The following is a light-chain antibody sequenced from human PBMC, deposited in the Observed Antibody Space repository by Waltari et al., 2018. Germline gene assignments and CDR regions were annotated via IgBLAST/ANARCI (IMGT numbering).Light chain of an antibody. J-gene: IGKJ2*01. Sequence: DIQMTQSPSTLSASVGDRVTITCRASQSISDWVAWYQQKPGKAPKLLIYDASTLESGVPSRFSGSGSGTEFTLTISSLQPDDFATYYCQQYNDWSTFGQGTKLEI. CDR3: QQYNDWST. V-gene: IGKV1-5*01. CDR2: DAS. CDR1: QSISDW.